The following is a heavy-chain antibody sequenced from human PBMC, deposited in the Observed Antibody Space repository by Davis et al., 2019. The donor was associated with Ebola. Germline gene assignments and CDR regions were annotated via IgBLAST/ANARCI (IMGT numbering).Heavy chain of an antibody. CDR1: GGSISSYY. CDR3: ARHDSSGYYSFQH. D-gene: IGHD3-22*01. V-gene: IGHV4-59*04. Sequence: SETLSLTCTVSGGSISSYYWSWIRQPPGKGLEWIGYIYYSGSTYYNPSLKSRVTISVDTSKNQFSLKLSSVTAADTAVYYCARHDSSGYYSFQHWGQGTVVTVSS. J-gene: IGHJ1*01. CDR2: IYYSGST.